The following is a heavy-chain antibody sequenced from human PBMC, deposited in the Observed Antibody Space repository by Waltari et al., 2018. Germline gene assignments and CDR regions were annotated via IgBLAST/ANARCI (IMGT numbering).Heavy chain of an antibody. CDR3: AKEMTTVTSGTDY. D-gene: IGHD4-17*01. J-gene: IGHJ4*02. CDR2: IRGSGSST. Sequence: VQLVESCGGLVQPGVSLRLACAASGFPFNNFAMTWVRQAPGKGLEWVSNIRGSGSSTYYADSVKGRLTISRDNSKNTLHLQMNTLRAEDTAVYYCAKEMTTVTSGTDYWGQGTLVTVSS. CDR1: GFPFNNFA. V-gene: IGHV3-23*04.